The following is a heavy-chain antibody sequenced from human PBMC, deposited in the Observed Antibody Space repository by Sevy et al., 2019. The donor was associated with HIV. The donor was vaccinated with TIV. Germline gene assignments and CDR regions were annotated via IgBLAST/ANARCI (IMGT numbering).Heavy chain of an antibody. CDR2: IRQEGNEY. V-gene: IGHV3-7*01. J-gene: IGHJ4*02. Sequence: GGSRRLSCAASGFTFDDYWRHWVRKAPGKGLEWVANIRQEGNEYNYADSVKGRFTSSRDNAKESLFLQMTNLRVEDTAIYYCARRYFDLWGQGTLVTVS. CDR1: GFTFDDYW. CDR3: ARRYFDL.